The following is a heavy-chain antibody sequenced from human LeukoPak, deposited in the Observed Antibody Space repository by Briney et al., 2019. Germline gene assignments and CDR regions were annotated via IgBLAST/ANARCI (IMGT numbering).Heavy chain of an antibody. CDR1: GGSFSGYY. CDR2: INHSGST. Sequence: SETLSLTCAVYGGSFSGYYWSWIRQPPGKGLEWIGEINHSGSTNYNPSLKSRVTISVDTSKNQFSLKLSSVTAADTAVYYCARREEASIAAAGKVDYWGQGTRVTVSS. V-gene: IGHV4-34*01. D-gene: IGHD6-13*01. J-gene: IGHJ4*02. CDR3: ARREEASIAAAGKVDY.